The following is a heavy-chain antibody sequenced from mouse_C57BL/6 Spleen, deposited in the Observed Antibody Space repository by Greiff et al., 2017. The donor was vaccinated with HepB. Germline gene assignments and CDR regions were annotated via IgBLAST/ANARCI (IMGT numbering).Heavy chain of an antibody. V-gene: IGHV10-1*01. CDR3: VRDSIYAMDY. CDR2: IRSKSNNYAT. D-gene: IGHD2-10*02. Sequence: GGGLVQPKGSLKLSCAASGFSFNTYAMNWVRQAPGKGLEWVARIRSKSNNYATYYADSVKDRFTISRDDSESMLYLQMNNLKTEDTAMYYCVRDSIYAMDYWGQGTSVTVSS. J-gene: IGHJ4*01. CDR1: GFSFNTYA.